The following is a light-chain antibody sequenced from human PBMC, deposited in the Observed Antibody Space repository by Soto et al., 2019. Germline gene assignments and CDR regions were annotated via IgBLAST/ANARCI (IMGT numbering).Light chain of an antibody. Sequence: QSALTQPASLSGSPGQSITISCTGTSSDVGGYNLVSWYQQHPGKAPKLMIYEGSKRPSGVSNRFSGSKSGNTASLTISGLQAEDEADYYCCSSAGSSPWVFVGGTKLTVL. CDR2: EGS. CDR1: SSDVGGYNL. V-gene: IGLV2-23*01. J-gene: IGLJ3*02. CDR3: CSSAGSSPWV.